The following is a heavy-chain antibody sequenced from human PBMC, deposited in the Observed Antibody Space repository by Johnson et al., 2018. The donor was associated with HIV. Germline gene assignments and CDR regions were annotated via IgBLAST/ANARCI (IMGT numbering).Heavy chain of an antibody. CDR2: IKRKIEGETT. J-gene: IGHJ3*02. V-gene: IGHV3-15*01. Sequence: VQLVESGGGLVKPGGSLRLSCAASGFTFSNVWMTWVRQAPGKGLEWVGRIKRKIEGETTDYAAPVKGRFTISRDDSKNTLYLQMNSLTTEDTALYYCAKDTTFSSSHAFDIWGQGTMVTVSS. D-gene: IGHD6-6*01. CDR3: AKDTTFSSSHAFDI. CDR1: GFTFSNVW.